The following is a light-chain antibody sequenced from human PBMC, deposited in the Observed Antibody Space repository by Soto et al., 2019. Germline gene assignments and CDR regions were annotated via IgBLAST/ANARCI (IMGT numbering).Light chain of an antibody. CDR3: QQYNDHQWT. Sequence: DIQMTHSRSTLSASVGDRVTITCRPSQSVSTWLAWYQQKPGEAPNLLIYEASRLQSRVPSRFSGSASGREFTLAITNLQPDDVATYYCQQYNDHQWTVGQGPKVHIK. CDR2: EAS. J-gene: IGKJ1*01. V-gene: IGKV1-5*01. CDR1: QSVSTW.